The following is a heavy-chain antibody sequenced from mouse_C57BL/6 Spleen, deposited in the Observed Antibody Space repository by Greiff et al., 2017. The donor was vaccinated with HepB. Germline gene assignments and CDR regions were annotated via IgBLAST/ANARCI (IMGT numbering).Heavy chain of an antibody. Sequence: EVQLQQSGAELVRPGASVKLSCTASGFNIKDDYMHWVKQRPEQGLEWIGWIDPENGDTEYASKFQGKATITADTSSTTAYLQLSSLTSEDTAVYDGTTPYEYDDYWGQGTTLTVAS. D-gene: IGHD2-4*01. J-gene: IGHJ2*01. CDR1: GFNIKDDY. CDR2: IDPENGDT. CDR3: TTPYEYDDY. V-gene: IGHV14-4*01.